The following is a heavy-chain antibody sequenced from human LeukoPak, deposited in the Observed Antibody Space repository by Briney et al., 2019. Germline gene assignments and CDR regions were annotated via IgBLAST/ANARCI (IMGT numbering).Heavy chain of an antibody. CDR2: IYYTGVT. D-gene: IGHD4-23*01. CDR1: GGYIITSGHY. Sequence: SETLSLTCTVSGGYIITSGHYWGWIRQPPGKGLEWVGSIYYTGVTSTNPFFRSRMSISVDTSKNQFSLNLTSVTAADAAVYYCARERSSSGGHSWFDPWGQGTLVTVSS. J-gene: IGHJ5*02. V-gene: IGHV4-39*07. CDR3: ARERSSSGGHSWFDP.